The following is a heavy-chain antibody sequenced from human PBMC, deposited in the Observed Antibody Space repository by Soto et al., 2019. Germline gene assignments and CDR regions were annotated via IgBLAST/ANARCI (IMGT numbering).Heavy chain of an antibody. CDR3: ARDKAQGGLVRAARPHYYMDV. J-gene: IGHJ6*03. V-gene: IGHV4-59*01. CDR1: GGSISSYY. Sequence: SETLSLTCTASGGSISSYYWSWIRQPPGKGLEWVGYIYYNGSTNYNPSPTSRVTLSVDTSKNKFSLKLSSVTATDKAVYYCARDKAQGGLVRAARPHYYMDVWGKGTTVTVSS. CDR2: IYYNGST. D-gene: IGHD6-6*01.